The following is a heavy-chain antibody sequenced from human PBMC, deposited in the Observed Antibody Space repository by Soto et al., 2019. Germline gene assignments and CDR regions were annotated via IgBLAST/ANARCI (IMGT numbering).Heavy chain of an antibody. D-gene: IGHD4-17*01. CDR3: ARERVVNDPDYFHSY. CDR1: GFDFYYYN. V-gene: IGHV3-21*01. J-gene: IGHJ4*01. CDR2: ISGTGIDI. Sequence: GGPLRLSCAASGFDFYYYNMNWVRQAPGRGLEWVSSISGTGIDIHFADSVKGRFVISRDNAKTSLYLQMNSLRPEDTAVYYCARERVVNDPDYFHSYRGHGTLVTVSS.